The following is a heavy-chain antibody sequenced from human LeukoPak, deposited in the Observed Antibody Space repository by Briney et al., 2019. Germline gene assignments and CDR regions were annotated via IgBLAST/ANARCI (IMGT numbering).Heavy chain of an antibody. Sequence: SETLSLTCAVHGGSISGYFWTWIRQPPGKGLEWIGEIHHSGTTNYNPSLKSRVTISVDTSKNQFSLKLTSLTAADTAVYYCARSGWVTYYYDRSSYYIDYWGQGTLVTVSS. CDR3: ARSGWVTYYYDRSSYYIDY. V-gene: IGHV4-34*01. D-gene: IGHD3-22*01. J-gene: IGHJ4*02. CDR2: IHHSGTT. CDR1: GGSISGYF.